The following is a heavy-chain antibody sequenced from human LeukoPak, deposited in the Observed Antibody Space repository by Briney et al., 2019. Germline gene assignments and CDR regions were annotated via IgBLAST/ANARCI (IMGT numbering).Heavy chain of an antibody. J-gene: IGHJ4*02. CDR2: ISSDGSNI. D-gene: IGHD2-15*01. CDR3: ASAQCGGGTCYQIFDY. CDR1: GFTFSSYA. V-gene: IGHV3-30-3*01. Sequence: PGGSLRLSCAASGFTFSSYAIHWVRQAPGKGLEWVAVISSDGSNIYYADSVKGRFTISRDNSKSTLYLQMNGLRAEDAAVYYCASAQCGGGTCYQIFDYWGQGTLVTVSS.